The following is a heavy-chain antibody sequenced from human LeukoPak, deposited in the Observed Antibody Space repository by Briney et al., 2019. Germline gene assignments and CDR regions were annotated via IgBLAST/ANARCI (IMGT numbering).Heavy chain of an antibody. J-gene: IGHJ4*02. CDR3: ARDLTGSFDY. V-gene: IGHV3-30*02. D-gene: IGHD1-26*01. CDR2: IRYDGSNK. CDR1: GFTFSSYG. Sequence: GGSLRLSCAASGFTFSSYGMHWVRQAPGKGLGWVAFIRYDGSNKYYADSVKGRFTISRDNSKNTLYLQMNSLRAEDTAVYYCARDLTGSFDYWGQGTLVTVSS.